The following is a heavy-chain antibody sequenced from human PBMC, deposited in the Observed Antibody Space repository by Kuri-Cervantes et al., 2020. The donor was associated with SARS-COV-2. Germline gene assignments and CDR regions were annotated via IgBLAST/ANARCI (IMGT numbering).Heavy chain of an antibody. D-gene: IGHD2-2*01. J-gene: IGHJ4*02. CDR3: ATDLPCSSTSCHQTPVDY. V-gene: IGHV3-11*04. Sequence: GESLKISCAASGFTFSDYYMSWIRQAPGKGLEWVSYISSSGSTIYYADSVKGRFTISRDNAKNSLSLQMNSLRAEDTAVYYCATDLPCSSTSCHQTPVDYWGQGTLVTVSS. CDR2: ISSSGSTI. CDR1: GFTFSDYY.